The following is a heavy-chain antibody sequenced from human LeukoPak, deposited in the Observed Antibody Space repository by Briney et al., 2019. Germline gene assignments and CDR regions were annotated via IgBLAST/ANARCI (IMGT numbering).Heavy chain of an antibody. J-gene: IGHJ4*02. CDR2: ISSSGSTI. CDR1: GFTFSSYD. D-gene: IGHD4-17*01. CDR3: ARNNPDYGELAGFDY. Sequence: GGSLRLSCAASGFTFSSYDMNWVRQAPGKGLEWVSYISSSGSTIYYADSVKGRFTISRDNAKNSLYLQMNSLRAEDTAVYYCARNNPDYGELAGFDYWGQGTLVTVSS. V-gene: IGHV3-48*03.